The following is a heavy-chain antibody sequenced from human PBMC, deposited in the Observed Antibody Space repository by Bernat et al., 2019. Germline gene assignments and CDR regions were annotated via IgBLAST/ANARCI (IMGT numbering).Heavy chain of an antibody. Sequence: HVQLQESGPGLVKPSGTLSLTCAVSGGSVNDDNWWSWVRQPPGKGLEWIGEIYHSGSTNYNPSLKSRVTVSVDTSRDQFSLYLTSVTAADTAVYYCAKNFFSSLDVGGQGPTSPVP. J-gene: IGHJ6*02. D-gene: IGHD1-7*01. V-gene: IGHV4-4*02. CDR2: IYHSGST. CDR1: GGSVNDDNW. CDR3: AKNFFSSLDV.